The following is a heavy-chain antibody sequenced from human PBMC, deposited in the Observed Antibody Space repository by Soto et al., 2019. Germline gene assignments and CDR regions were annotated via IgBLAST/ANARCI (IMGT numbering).Heavy chain of an antibody. CDR2: IYYSGST. CDR3: ARSPNYYYYGFHV. D-gene: IGHD3-10*01. V-gene: IGHV4-61*08. Sequence: PXETLSLTCTVSGGSVSSGDYFWGWLRQSPGKRLEWIAYIYYSGSTNYNPSLKSRATISVDTSKSQVSLTLTSMTAADAALYYCARSPNYYYYGFHVWGQGTAVTVSS. J-gene: IGHJ6*02. CDR1: GGSVSSGDYF.